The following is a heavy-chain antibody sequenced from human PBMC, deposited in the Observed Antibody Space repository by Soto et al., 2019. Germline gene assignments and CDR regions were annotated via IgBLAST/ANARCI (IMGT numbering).Heavy chain of an antibody. CDR1: GDSISSNNYY. CDR3: ARHPGYAVPTVYATHYFNY. D-gene: IGHD2-8*01. V-gene: IGHV4-39*01. CDR2: IYYTGST. Sequence: QLQLQESGPGLVKPSETLSLTCTVSGDSISSNNYYCGWIRQPPGKGLEWLGSIYYTGSTYYNPSLKSRVTMSVDTSKSQFSLKPSSVTAADTAVYFCARHPGYAVPTVYATHYFNYWGQGILVTVST. J-gene: IGHJ4*02.